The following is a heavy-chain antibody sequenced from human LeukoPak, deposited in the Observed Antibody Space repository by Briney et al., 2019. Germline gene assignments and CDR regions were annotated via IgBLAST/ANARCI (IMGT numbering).Heavy chain of an antibody. D-gene: IGHD6-19*01. J-gene: IGHJ4*02. CDR1: GFTVSSKY. V-gene: IGHV3-66*01. CDR2: IYTGDTT. Sequence: GGSLRLSCVASGFTVSSKYMSWVHQAPGKGLEWVAVIYTGDTTYYADSVKGRFTISRDNSKNTLYLQMDGLRVEDTAVYYCAKVGAVAAVDYWGQGTLVTVSS. CDR3: AKVGAVAAVDY.